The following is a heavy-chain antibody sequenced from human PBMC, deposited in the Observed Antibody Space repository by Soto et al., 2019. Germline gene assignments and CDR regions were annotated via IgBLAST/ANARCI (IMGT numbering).Heavy chain of an antibody. J-gene: IGHJ4*02. V-gene: IGHV4-31*03. Sequence: QVQLQESGPGLVKPLQTLSLTCTVSGGSISSGGYYWSWIRQHPGKGLEWIGYIYYSGSTYYNPSLKSRVTISVDTSKNQFSLKLSSVTAADTAVYYCARSRGGGSYRYPFDYWGQGTLVTVSS. CDR2: IYYSGST. CDR3: ARSRGGGSYRYPFDY. CDR1: GGSISSGGYY. D-gene: IGHD3-16*02.